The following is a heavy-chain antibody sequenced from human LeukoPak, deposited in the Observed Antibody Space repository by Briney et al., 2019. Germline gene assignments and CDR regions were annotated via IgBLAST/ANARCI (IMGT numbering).Heavy chain of an antibody. CDR1: GFTFSSYG. CDR2: IWYDGSNK. J-gene: IGHJ4*02. V-gene: IGHV3-33*01. Sequence: GGSLRLSCAASGFTFSSYGMHWVRQAPGKGLEWVAVIWYDGSNKYYADSVKGRFTISRDNSKNTLYLQMNSLRAEDTAVYYCARAGGYDSSGYFGYWGQGTLVTVSS. D-gene: IGHD3-22*01. CDR3: ARAGGYDSSGYFGY.